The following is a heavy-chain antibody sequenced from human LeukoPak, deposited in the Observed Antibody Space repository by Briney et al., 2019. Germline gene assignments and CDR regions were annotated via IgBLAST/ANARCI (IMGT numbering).Heavy chain of an antibody. Sequence: PSETLSLTCTVSGGSISSGGYYWSWIRQHPGKGLEWIGYIYCSGSTYYNPSLKSRVTISVDTSKNQFSLKLSSVTAADTAVYYCARDVVGATSFDLWGRGTLVTVSS. CDR1: GGSISSGGYY. CDR2: IYCSGST. J-gene: IGHJ2*01. D-gene: IGHD1-26*01. V-gene: IGHV4-31*03. CDR3: ARDVVGATSFDL.